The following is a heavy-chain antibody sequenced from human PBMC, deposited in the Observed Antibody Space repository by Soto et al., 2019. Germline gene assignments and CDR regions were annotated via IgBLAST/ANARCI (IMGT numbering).Heavy chain of an antibody. CDR1: GGSISSYY. D-gene: IGHD3-3*01. Sequence: SETLSVTCTVAGGSISSYYWSWIRQHPGKGLEWIGYMYYSGSTNYNPSLKSRVTISIDTSRNQFSLKLSSVTAADTAVYYCARGTFGVVKDWGQGTLVTVSS. J-gene: IGHJ4*02. CDR2: MYYSGST. CDR3: ARGTFGVVKD. V-gene: IGHV4-59*01.